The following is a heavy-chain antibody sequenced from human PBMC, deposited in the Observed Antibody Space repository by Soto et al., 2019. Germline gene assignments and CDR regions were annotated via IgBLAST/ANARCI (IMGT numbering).Heavy chain of an antibody. CDR2: INHSGST. Sequence: SETLSLTCAVYGGSFSGYYWSWIRQPPGKGLEWIGEINHSGSTNYNPSLKSRVTISVDTSTNQFSLKLSSVTAADTAVYYCARCRLSGYDYWYYYYYGMDVWGQGTTVTVSS. D-gene: IGHD5-12*01. CDR1: GGSFSGYY. CDR3: ARCRLSGYDYWYYYYYGMDV. J-gene: IGHJ6*02. V-gene: IGHV4-34*01.